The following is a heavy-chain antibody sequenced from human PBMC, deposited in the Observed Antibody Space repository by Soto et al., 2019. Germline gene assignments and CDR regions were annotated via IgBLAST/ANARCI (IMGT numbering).Heavy chain of an antibody. CDR2: IKSKTDGGTT. D-gene: IGHD3-3*01. Sequence: GGSLRLSCAVSGFTFSKAWMSWVRQAPGKGLEWVGRIKSKTDGGTTDYAAPVKGRFTISRDESKNTLYLQMNSLKTEDTAVYYCTTDLYYDFWSGYSYPYYYYGMDVWGQGTTVTVSS. J-gene: IGHJ6*02. CDR3: TTDLYYDFWSGYSYPYYYYGMDV. CDR1: GFTFSKAW. V-gene: IGHV3-15*01.